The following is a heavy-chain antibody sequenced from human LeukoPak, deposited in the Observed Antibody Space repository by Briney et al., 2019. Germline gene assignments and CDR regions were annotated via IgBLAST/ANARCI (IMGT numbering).Heavy chain of an antibody. Sequence: GGSLRLSCAASGFTFSSYWMTWIRQAPGKGLEWVANIKGDESAKYYVDSVKGRFTISRDNAYNSLYLQMNSLRAEDTAVYYCARDRIAAAGTDYDYWGQGALVTVSS. D-gene: IGHD6-13*01. CDR3: ARDRIAAAGTDYDY. J-gene: IGHJ4*02. CDR1: GFTFSSYW. CDR2: IKGDESAK. V-gene: IGHV3-7*01.